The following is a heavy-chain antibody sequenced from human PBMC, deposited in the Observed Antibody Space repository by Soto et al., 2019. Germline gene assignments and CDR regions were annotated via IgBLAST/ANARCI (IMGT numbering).Heavy chain of an antibody. D-gene: IGHD3-3*01. Sequence: AVSLRLSCAASGFTFRSYEVNGVRKDPGKGLEWVSYISSSGSTIYYADSVKGRFTISRDNAKNSLYLQMNSLRAEDTAVYHCASGLGAFWSGYSDGWGQGTKVTVSS. CDR1: GFTFRSYE. CDR2: ISSSGSTI. J-gene: IGHJ6*02. V-gene: IGHV3-48*03. CDR3: ASGLGAFWSGYSDG.